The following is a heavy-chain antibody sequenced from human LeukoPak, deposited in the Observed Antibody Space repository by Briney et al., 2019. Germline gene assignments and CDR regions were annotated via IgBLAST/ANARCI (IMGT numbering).Heavy chain of an antibody. J-gene: IGHJ4*01. CDR1: GGPVTSGDYY. CDR2: IYYSGST. Sequence: PSETPSLTCTVSGGPVTSGDYYWNWIRQPPGKGLEWIGYIYYSGSTYYNPSLKSRVSISVDTSRHQFSLRLNSVTAADTAVYYCAGGWFGELPSCGHGTLVIVSS. V-gene: IGHV4-30-4*01. CDR3: AGGWFGELPS. D-gene: IGHD3-10*01.